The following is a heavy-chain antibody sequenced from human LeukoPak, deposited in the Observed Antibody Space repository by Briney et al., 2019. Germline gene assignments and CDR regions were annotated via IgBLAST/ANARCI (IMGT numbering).Heavy chain of an antibody. Sequence: GGSLRLSCVASGSTFSASAIHWVRQASGKGLEWVGRIRSKPTGYATAYAASVKSRFIISRDDSKNTAYLQMNSLRVEDTAVYYCAREAYSSGWSIWDCWGQGTLVTVSS. CDR1: GSTFSASA. CDR3: AREAYSSGWSIWDC. J-gene: IGHJ4*02. D-gene: IGHD6-19*01. V-gene: IGHV3-73*01. CDR2: IRSKPTGYAT.